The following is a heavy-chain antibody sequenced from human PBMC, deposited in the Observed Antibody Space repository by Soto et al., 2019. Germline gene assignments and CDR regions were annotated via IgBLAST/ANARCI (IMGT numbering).Heavy chain of an antibody. D-gene: IGHD2-2*02. V-gene: IGHV4-39*01. CDR2: IYYSGST. CDR1: GGSISRSTYY. Sequence: PSATLSLTCTVSGGSISRSTYYWGWIRQPPGKGLEWIGSIYYSGSTYYRPSLKSRVTISVYTSKNQFSLKLGSVTAADTAVYYCARQLPAAIRLGWFDPWGQGTLVTVSS. J-gene: IGHJ5*02. CDR3: ARQLPAAIRLGWFDP.